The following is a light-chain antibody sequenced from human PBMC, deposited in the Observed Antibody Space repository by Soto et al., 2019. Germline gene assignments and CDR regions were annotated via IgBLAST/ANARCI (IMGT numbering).Light chain of an antibody. CDR3: SSYTSSSTPYV. CDR1: SSDVGGYEY. V-gene: IGLV2-14*01. CDR2: EVS. J-gene: IGLJ1*01. Sequence: QSALTQPASVSGSPGQSITISCTGTSSDVGGYEYVSWYQQHPGKAPKLMIYEVSNRPSGVADRFSGSKSGNTASLTISGLQAEDEADYYCSSYTSSSTPYVFGTGTKLTVL.